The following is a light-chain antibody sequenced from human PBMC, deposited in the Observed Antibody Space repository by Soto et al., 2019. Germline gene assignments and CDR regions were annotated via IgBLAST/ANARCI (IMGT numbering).Light chain of an antibody. CDR2: ERT. CDR3: CAYAGSNTLYV. V-gene: IGLV2-23*01. Sequence: HCVLTPPSSVSGSPGESITISCTGTTRDIGSYNLVSRYQQPPAKAPKLMIHERTKRPSAVSTRSSASKSGNTTSLTISGVQAEDEEDYYCCAYAGSNTLYVFGTGTKVTVL. J-gene: IGLJ1*01. CDR1: TRDIGSYNL.